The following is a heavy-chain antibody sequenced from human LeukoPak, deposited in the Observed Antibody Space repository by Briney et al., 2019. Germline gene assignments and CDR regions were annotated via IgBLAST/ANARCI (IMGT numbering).Heavy chain of an antibody. V-gene: IGHV3-23*01. CDR3: AKVRSGSANWALRIFDN. CDR1: GFAFTTYS. Sequence: GGSLRLSCAASGFAFTTYSINWVRQAPGKGLEWVSTISYTGGSTYYADYVKGRFTISRDNSNNTLYVQMNSLRAEDTAVYYCAKVRSGSANWALRIFDNWGQGTLVTVSS. J-gene: IGHJ4*02. D-gene: IGHD1-1*01. CDR2: ISYTGGST.